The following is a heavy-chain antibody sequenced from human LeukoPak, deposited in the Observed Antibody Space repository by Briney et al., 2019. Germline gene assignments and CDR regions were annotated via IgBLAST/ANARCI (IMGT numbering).Heavy chain of an antibody. D-gene: IGHD5-18*01. J-gene: IGHJ4*02. CDR1: GFTFDDYA. CDR3: AKSQGYGFDY. CDR2: ISYDGSNK. V-gene: IGHV3-30*18. Sequence: GRSLRLSCAASGFTFDDYAMHWVRQAPGKGLEWVVVISYDGSNKYYADSVKGRFTISRDNSKNTLYLQMNSLRAEDTAVYYCAKSQGYGFDYWGQGTLVTVSS.